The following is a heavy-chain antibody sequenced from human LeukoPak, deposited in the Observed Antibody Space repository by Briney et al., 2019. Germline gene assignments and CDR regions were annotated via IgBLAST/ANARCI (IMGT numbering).Heavy chain of an antibody. CDR1: GGSISSYY. J-gene: IGHJ4*02. Sequence: SETLSLTCTVSGGSISSYYWSWIRQPAGKGLEWIWRIYTSGSTNYNPPLKSRVTMSVDTSKNQFSLKLSSVTAADVAVYYCARDRDCSDGSCYSGFGYSGQGTLVTVSS. CDR3: ARDRDCSDGSCYSGFGY. V-gene: IGHV4-4*07. D-gene: IGHD2-15*01. CDR2: IYTSGST.